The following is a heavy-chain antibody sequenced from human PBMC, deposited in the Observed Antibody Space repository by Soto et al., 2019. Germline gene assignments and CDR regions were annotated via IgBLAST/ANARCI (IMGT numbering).Heavy chain of an antibody. J-gene: IGHJ2*01. CDR3: ARESHDILTGPPWVWYFDL. D-gene: IGHD3-9*01. Sequence: QVQLQQWGAGPLRPLETLSLTCGVSGGSFSGYYWAWIRQSPGKGLEWIGEINDRGSINYTPSLNSRVSMSVDTSKNHYSPNLRSVTAAGTAVYYCARESHDILTGPPWVWYFDLWGRGTLVTVSS. CDR1: GGSFSGYY. V-gene: IGHV4-34*01. CDR2: INDRGSI.